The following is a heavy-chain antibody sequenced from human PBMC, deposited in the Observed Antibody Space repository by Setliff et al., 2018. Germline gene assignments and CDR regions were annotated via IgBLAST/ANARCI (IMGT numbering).Heavy chain of an antibody. CDR3: ATNSGGNTIDAFDI. D-gene: IGHD3-10*01. J-gene: IGHJ3*02. Sequence: ASVKVSCKVSGYTLTELSMHWVRQAPGKGLEWMGGFDPEDGETIYAQKFQGXXXXTEXXXXXXXXXXXXXXRSEDTAVYYCATNSGGNTIDAFDIWGQGTMVTVSS. V-gene: IGHV1-24*01. CDR2: FDPEDGET. CDR1: GYTLTELS.